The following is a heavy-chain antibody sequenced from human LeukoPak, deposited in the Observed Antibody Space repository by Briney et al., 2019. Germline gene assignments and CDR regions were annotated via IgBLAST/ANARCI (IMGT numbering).Heavy chain of an antibody. CDR2: IKSKTDGGTT. J-gene: IGHJ3*02. CDR3: TTDIVVVPAAIHHHWSSAFDI. Sequence: KPGGSLRLSCAASGFTFSNAWMSWVRQAPGKGLEWVGRIKSKTDGGTTDYAAPVKGRFTISRDDSKNTLYLQMNSLKTEDTAVYYCTTDIVVVPAAIHHHWSSAFDIWGQGTMVTVSS. D-gene: IGHD2-2*01. V-gene: IGHV3-15*01. CDR1: GFTFSNAW.